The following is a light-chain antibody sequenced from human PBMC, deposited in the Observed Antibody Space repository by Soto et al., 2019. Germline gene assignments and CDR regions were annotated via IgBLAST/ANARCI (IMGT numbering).Light chain of an antibody. Sequence: QSALTQPPSVSGAPGQRVTISCTGSSSNIGANYDVHWYQQRPGTAPKLLIFGNNNRPSGVPDRFSGSKSGTSASLAITGLQAEDEGDYYCQSYDNTLGARYVFGTGTKVIVL. V-gene: IGLV1-40*01. CDR1: SSNIGANYD. CDR2: GNN. J-gene: IGLJ1*01. CDR3: QSYDNTLGARYV.